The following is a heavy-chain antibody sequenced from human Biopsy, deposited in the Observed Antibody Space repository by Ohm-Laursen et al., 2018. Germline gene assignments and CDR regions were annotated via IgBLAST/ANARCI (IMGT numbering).Heavy chain of an antibody. V-gene: IGHV4-59*08. Sequence: GTLSLTCIVSSGSISSYYWSWIRQPPGKGLEWIGYISYSGNTNYNPSLKSRFTMSVDTSKNQFSLKVYSVTAANTAIYYCATTTMDTSGWYGNYFDSWGQGALVTVSS. CDR3: ATTTMDTSGWYGNYFDS. J-gene: IGHJ4*02. CDR1: SGSISSYY. CDR2: ISYSGNT. D-gene: IGHD6-19*01.